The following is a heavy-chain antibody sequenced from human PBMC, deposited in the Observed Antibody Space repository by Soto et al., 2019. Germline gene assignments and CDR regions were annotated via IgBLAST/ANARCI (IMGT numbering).Heavy chain of an antibody. J-gene: IGHJ6*02. Sequence: ETLSLTCTVSGGSISSYYWSWIRQPPGKGLEWIGYIYYSGSTNYNPSLKSRVTISVDTSKNQFSLKLSSVTAADTAVYYCARDRSYYYGSGSFLQAYYYYYGMDVWGQGTTVTVSS. CDR3: ARDRSYYYGSGSFLQAYYYYYGMDV. V-gene: IGHV4-59*01. CDR1: GGSISSYY. CDR2: IYYSGST. D-gene: IGHD3-10*01.